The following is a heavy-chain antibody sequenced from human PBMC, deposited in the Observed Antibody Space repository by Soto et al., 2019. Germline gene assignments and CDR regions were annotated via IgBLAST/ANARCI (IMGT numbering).Heavy chain of an antibody. D-gene: IGHD3-3*01. Sequence: QVQLQESGPGLVKPSQTLSLTYTVSGGSISSGTSYWSWIRQRPGKGLEWIGYIFYSGRFYYTPSLRGRVMILADTSKNQFTLRLSSVTAADTAVYYCARAPETPSILGVALPYFFDYWGQGALVTVSS. V-gene: IGHV4-31*03. J-gene: IGHJ4*02. CDR1: GGSISSGTSY. CDR3: ARAPETPSILGVALPYFFDY. CDR2: IFYSGRF.